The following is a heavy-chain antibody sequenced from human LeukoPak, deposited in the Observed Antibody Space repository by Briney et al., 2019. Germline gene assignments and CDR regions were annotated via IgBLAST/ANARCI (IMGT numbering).Heavy chain of an antibody. D-gene: IGHD2-2*01. V-gene: IGHV4-38-2*01. CDR2: IYHSGRT. J-gene: IGHJ4*02. CDR1: GYSISSGYY. Sequence: SETLSPTCAVSGYSISSGYYWGWIRQPPGKGLEWIGSIYHSGRTSYNPSLTSRVTISVDTSKNQFSLKLSSVTAADTAVYYCATLIVVVPAAKGYYFDYWGQGTLVTVSS. CDR3: ATLIVVVPAAKGYYFDY.